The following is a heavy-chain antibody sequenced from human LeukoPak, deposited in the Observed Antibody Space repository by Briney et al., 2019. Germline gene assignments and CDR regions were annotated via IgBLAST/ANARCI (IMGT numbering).Heavy chain of an antibody. J-gene: IGHJ5*02. V-gene: IGHV3-11*01. CDR1: GFTFSDYY. CDR3: ARDVTMVRGYNWFDP. CDR2: ISSSGSTI. D-gene: IGHD3-10*01. Sequence: GGSLRLSCAASGFTFSDYYMSWIRQAPGKGLEWVSYISSSGSTIYYADSVKGRFTISRDNSKNTLYLQMNSLRAEDTAVYYCARDVTMVRGYNWFDPWGQGTLVTVSS.